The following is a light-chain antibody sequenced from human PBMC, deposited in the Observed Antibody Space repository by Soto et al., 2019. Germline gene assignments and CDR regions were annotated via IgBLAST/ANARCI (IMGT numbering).Light chain of an antibody. CDR2: NVN. CDR3: SSLTSSTTYV. Sequence: QSVLTQSASVSGSPGQSITLSSTGTSSDVSNYNYVSWYQQHPGEGPNLIIFNVNNRPSGVSNRFSGSKSGNTASLTISGLQAEDEADYYCSSLTSSTTYVFGTGTKVTVL. J-gene: IGLJ1*01. V-gene: IGLV2-14*01. CDR1: SSDVSNYNY.